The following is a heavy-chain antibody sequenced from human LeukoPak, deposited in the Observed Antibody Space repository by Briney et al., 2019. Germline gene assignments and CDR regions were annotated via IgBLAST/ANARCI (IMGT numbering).Heavy chain of an antibody. J-gene: IGHJ5*02. V-gene: IGHV1-2*02. CDR1: GYTFTGYY. CDR2: INPNSGGT. Sequence: GASVEVSCKASGYTFTGYYMHWVRQAPGQGLEWMGWINPNSGGTNYAQKFQGRVTITRDTSISTAYMELSRLRSDDTAVYYCARGTRDSTIVRFDPWGQGTLVTVSS. CDR3: ARGTRDSTIVRFDP. D-gene: IGHD2-2*01.